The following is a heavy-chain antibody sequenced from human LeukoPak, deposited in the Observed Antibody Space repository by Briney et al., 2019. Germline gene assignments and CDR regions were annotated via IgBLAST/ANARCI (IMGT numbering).Heavy chain of an antibody. Sequence: ASVKVSCKASGYTFTGYYMHWVRQAPGQGLEWMGWINPNSGGTNYAQKFQGKVTMTRDTSISTAYMELSRLRSDDTAVYYCAREGVDYGGNDGGYYFDYWGQGTLVTVSS. CDR2: INPNSGGT. J-gene: IGHJ4*02. CDR1: GYTFTGYY. CDR3: AREGVDYGGNDGGYYFDY. D-gene: IGHD4-23*01. V-gene: IGHV1-2*02.